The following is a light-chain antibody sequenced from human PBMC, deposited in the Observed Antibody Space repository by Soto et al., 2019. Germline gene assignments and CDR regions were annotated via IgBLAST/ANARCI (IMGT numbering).Light chain of an antibody. CDR3: QQRSNWPPGVT. Sequence: EIVLTQSPDTLSLSPGERATLSCRASQSVSSSLAWYQQKPGQAPRLLIYDASNRATGIPARFSGSGSGTDFTLTISSLEPDDFAVYYCQQRSNWPPGVTFGPGTKVDIK. CDR2: DAS. V-gene: IGKV3-11*01. J-gene: IGKJ3*01. CDR1: QSVSSS.